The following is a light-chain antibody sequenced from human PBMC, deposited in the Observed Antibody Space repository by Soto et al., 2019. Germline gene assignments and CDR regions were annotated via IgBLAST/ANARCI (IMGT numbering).Light chain of an antibody. CDR1: QSIGSS. CDR3: QQYNGYSRT. V-gene: IGKV1-5*01. Sequence: DIQMTQSPSTLSASVGDRVTITCRASQSIGSSLAWYQQKPGKAPHLLISDVSSLERGVPSRFGGSGSGTEFTLSIRSLQPDDFATYYCQQYNGYSRTVGQGTKVDIK. CDR2: DVS. J-gene: IGKJ1*01.